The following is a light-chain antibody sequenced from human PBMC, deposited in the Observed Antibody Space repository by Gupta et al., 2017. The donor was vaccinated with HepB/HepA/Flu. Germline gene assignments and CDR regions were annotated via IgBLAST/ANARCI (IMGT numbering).Light chain of an antibody. J-gene: IGKJ5*01. V-gene: IGKV3-11*01. CDR3: QQHTNWPRVS. Sequence: EIVLTQSPDTLSLSPGERATLSCRASQSVSSYLAWYQQKPGQAPMLLIYDASNMATAIPARFSGSGSGTDFTLTISSVVPEDSAVYYCQQHTNWPRVSFGQGTRLEIK. CDR1: QSVSSY. CDR2: DAS.